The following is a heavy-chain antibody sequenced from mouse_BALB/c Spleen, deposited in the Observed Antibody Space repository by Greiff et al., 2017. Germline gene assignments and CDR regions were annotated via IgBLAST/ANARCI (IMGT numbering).Heavy chain of an antibody. J-gene: IGHJ4*01. CDR1: GFSLTSYG. CDR3: ARKSSYGTYAMDD. D-gene: IGHD2-1*01. CDR2: IWSGGST. Sequence: VQLQQSGPGLVQPSQSLSITCTVSGFSLTSYGVHWVRQSPGKGLEWLGVIWSGGSTDYNAAFISSLCISKDNSKSQVFFKMNSLQAVNTAIYCCARKSSYGTYAMDDWGQGASVTDCS. V-gene: IGHV2-4-1*01.